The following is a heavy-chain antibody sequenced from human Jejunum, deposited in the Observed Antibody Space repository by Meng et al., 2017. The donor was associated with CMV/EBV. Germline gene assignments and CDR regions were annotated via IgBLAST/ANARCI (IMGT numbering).Heavy chain of an antibody. J-gene: IGHJ4*02. CDR1: DGSFSGHY. CDR2: INYSESM. Sequence: QVRLQLWVAGVLKPSETLSLSCAVYDGSFSGHYCSWIRQAPGKGLEWIGEINYSESMNYNPSLKSRVTLSVDVSRSQCSLKLRSVTAADGAVYYCARRVGSGKYYFDYWSQGGLVTVSS. D-gene: IGHD3-10*01. CDR3: ARRVGSGKYYFDY. V-gene: IGHV4-34*02.